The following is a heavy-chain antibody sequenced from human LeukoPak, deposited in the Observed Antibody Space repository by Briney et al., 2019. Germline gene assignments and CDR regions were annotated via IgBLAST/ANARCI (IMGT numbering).Heavy chain of an antibody. V-gene: IGHV4-39*07. CDR1: GGSISSSSYY. J-gene: IGHJ4*02. CDR2: IYYSGST. CDR3: ARAGCSGGSCYLFDY. Sequence: PSETLSLTCTVSGGSISSSSYYWGWIRQPPGKGLEWIGSIYYSGSTYYNPSLKSRVTISVDTSKNQFSLKLSSVTAADTAVYYCARAGCSGGSCYLFDYWGQGTLVTVSS. D-gene: IGHD2-15*01.